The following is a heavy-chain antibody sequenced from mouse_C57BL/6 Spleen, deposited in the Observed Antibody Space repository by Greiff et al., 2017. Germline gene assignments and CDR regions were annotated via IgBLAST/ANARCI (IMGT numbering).Heavy chain of an antibody. CDR1: GYTFTDYY. CDR2: INPNNGGT. V-gene: IGHV1-26*01. CDR3: ARGGYDSPIAY. J-gene: IGHJ3*01. Sequence: VQLQQSGPELVKPGASVKISCKASGYTFTDYYMNWVKQSHGKSLEWIGDINPNNGGTSYNQKFKGKATLTVDKSSSTAYMELRSLTSEDSAVYYCARGGYDSPIAYWGQGTLVTVSA. D-gene: IGHD2-4*01.